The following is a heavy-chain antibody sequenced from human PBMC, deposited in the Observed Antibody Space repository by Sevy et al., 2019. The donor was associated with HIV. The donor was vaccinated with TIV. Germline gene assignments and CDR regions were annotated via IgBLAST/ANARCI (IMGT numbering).Heavy chain of an antibody. CDR2: LSFGCGKI. CDR1: GFAFYDYS. CDR3: AREGCTRPHDY. D-gene: IGHD2-8*01. V-gene: IGHV3-23*01. Sequence: GGSLRLSCAASGFAFYDYSMSWIRQAPGKGLEWVATLSFGCGKINYADSVKGRFTISRDNSKNSFYLQMDNLRVEETALYYCAREGCTRPHDYWGQGTRVTVSS. J-gene: IGHJ4*02.